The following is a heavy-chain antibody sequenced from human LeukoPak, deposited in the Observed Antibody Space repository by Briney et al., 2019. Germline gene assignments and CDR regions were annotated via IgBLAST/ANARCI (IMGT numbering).Heavy chain of an antibody. D-gene: IGHD4-11*01. V-gene: IGHV5-51*01. CDR3: ARYVIPLGYSNYWFDP. CDR1: GYSFTSYW. CDR2: IYPGDSDT. J-gene: IGHJ5*02. Sequence: TPGESLKISCKGSGYSFTSYWIGWVRQMPGKGLEWMGIIYPGDSDTRYSPSFQGQVTISADKSISTAYLQWSSLKASDTAMYYCARYVIPLGYSNYWFDPWGQGTLVTVSS.